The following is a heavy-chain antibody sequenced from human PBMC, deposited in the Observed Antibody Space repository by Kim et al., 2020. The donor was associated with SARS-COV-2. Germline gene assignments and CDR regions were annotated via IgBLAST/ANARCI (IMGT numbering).Heavy chain of an antibody. Sequence: SETLSLTCTVSGGSISSGGYYWSWIRQHPGKGLEWIGYIYYSGSSYYNPFLRRRVTISVDTSKNQFSLKLSSVTAADTAVYCCAGTPITMIVVFDAFD. D-gene: IGHD3-22*01. J-gene: IGHJ3*02. CDR1: GGSISSGGYY. V-gene: IGHV4-31*02. CDR2: IYYSGSS. CDR3: AGTPITMIVVFDAFD.